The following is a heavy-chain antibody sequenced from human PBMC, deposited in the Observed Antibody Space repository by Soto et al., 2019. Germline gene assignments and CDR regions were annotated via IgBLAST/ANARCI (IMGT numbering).Heavy chain of an antibody. Sequence: PSETLSLTCSVSGASVSRGHNYWSWIRQYPGKGLEWIGYIYYSGSTYYNPSLKSRVTISVDTSKNQFSLKLSSVTAADTAVYYCARGGSGEWELRGGFDYWGQGTLVTVSS. J-gene: IGHJ4*02. V-gene: IGHV4-31*02. CDR3: ARGGSGEWELRGGFDY. CDR2: IYYSGST. D-gene: IGHD1-26*01. CDR1: GASVSRGHNY.